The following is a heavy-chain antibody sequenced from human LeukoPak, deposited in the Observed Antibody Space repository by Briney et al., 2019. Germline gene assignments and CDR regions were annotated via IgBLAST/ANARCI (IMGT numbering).Heavy chain of an antibody. Sequence: PSETLSLTCTVSVGSMSSYYWSWIRQPPGKGLEWIGRIYYSGSINDNPSLKSRVIISVDKSKNQLSLKLTSVTAADTAVYYCARLQLRRCSRTSCANEFASWGQGTLVTVSS. CDR3: ARLQLRRCSRTSCANEFAS. V-gene: IGHV4-59*01. CDR1: VGSMSSYY. CDR2: IYYSGSI. D-gene: IGHD2-2*01. J-gene: IGHJ4*02.